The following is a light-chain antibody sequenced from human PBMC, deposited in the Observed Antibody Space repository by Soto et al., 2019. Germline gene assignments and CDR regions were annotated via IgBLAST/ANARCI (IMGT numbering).Light chain of an antibody. CDR2: GAF. CDR1: QSISNNF. CDR3: QQYNTAPMT. V-gene: IGKV3-20*01. Sequence: EIVLTQSPGTLSLSPGEGATLSCRASQSISNNFLAWYQHKPGQAPRLLMHGAFNRASGIPDRFSGSASGTDFTLTISRLEPEDFAVYYCQQYNTAPMTFGGGTKVDI. J-gene: IGKJ4*01.